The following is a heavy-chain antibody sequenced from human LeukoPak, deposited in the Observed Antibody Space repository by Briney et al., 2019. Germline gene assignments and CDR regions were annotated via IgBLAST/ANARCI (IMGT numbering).Heavy chain of an antibody. CDR3: AKELQSWNGGSCYLD. Sequence: TGGSLRLSCAASGFTFSSYAMSWVRQAPGKGLEWVSAISGSGGSTYYADSAKGRLTISRDNSKNTLYLQMNSLRAEDTAVYYCAKELQSWNGGSCYLDWGQGTLVTVSS. V-gene: IGHV3-23*01. CDR2: ISGSGGST. CDR1: GFTFSSYA. J-gene: IGHJ4*02. D-gene: IGHD2-15*01.